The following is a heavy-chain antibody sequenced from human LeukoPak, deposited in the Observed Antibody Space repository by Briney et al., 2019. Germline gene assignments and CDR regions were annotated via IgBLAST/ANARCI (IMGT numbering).Heavy chain of an antibody. J-gene: IGHJ4*02. CDR1: GFTFSSYS. V-gene: IGHV3-21*01. Sequence: PGGSLRLSCAASGFTFSSYSMNWVRQAPGKGLDRVSSISSSSSYIYYADSAKGRFTISRDKAKNSLYLQMNSLRAEDTAVYYCAIITFGGVIVQPFEYWGEGTLVTVSS. CDR3: AIITFGGVIVQPFEY. D-gene: IGHD3-16*02. CDR2: ISSSSSYI.